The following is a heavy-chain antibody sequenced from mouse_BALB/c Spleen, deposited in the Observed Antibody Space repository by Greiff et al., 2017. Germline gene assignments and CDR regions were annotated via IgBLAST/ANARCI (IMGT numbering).Heavy chain of an antibody. CDR1: GYTFTSYW. D-gene: IGHD2-1*01. CDR3: ARYGNYGY. CDR2: IDPSDSET. J-gene: IGHJ2*01. Sequence: QVQLQQPGAELVKPGAPVKLSCKASGYTFTSYWMNWVKQRPGRGLEWIGRIDPSDSETHYNQKFKDKATLTVDKSSSTAYIQLSSLTSEDSAVYYCARYGNYGYWGQGTTLTVSS. V-gene: IGHV1-69*02.